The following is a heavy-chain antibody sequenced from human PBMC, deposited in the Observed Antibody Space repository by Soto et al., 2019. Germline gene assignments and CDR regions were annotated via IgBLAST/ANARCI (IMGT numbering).Heavy chain of an antibody. CDR2: MFYSGLT. V-gene: IGHV4-39*01. CDR3: APLSVSLSGPYGIHV. D-gene: IGHD2-15*01. Sequence: SETLSLTFSVSGYSVRSSDYSWAWIRPPPGKGLEWIGSMFYSGLTYYNPSLKSRVTLSVDTSKNQFSVRLNSVTAADTAVYYCAPLSVSLSGPYGIHVWGQGTTVTVSS. J-gene: IGHJ6*02. CDR1: GYSVRSSDYS.